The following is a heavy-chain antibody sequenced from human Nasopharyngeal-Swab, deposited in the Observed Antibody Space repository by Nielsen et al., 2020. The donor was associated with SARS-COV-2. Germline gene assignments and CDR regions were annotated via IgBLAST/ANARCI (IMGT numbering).Heavy chain of an antibody. Sequence: GESLKISCAASGFTFSDYYTSWIRQAPGKGLEWVSYISSSGSMIYYADSVKGRFTISRDNAKNSLYLQMNSLRAEDTAVYYCARGLTIFDWFDPWGQGTLVSGSS. CDR2: ISSSGSMI. V-gene: IGHV3-11*04. CDR3: ARGLTIFDWFDP. J-gene: IGHJ5*02. D-gene: IGHD3-3*01. CDR1: GFTFSDYY.